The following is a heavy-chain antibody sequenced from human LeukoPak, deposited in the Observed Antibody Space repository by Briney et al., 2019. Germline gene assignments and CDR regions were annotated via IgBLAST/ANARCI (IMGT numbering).Heavy chain of an antibody. CDR1: GFTFSSYA. J-gene: IGHJ5*02. CDR3: AKDGTRYGFDP. CDR2: ISGSGGST. V-gene: IGHV3-23*01. Sequence: AGGPLRLSCAASGFTFSSYAMSWVRQAPGKGLEWVSVISGSGGSTYYADSVKGRFTISRDNSKNTLYLQMNSLRAEDTAVYYCAKDGTRYGFDPWGQGTLVTVSS. D-gene: IGHD1-14*01.